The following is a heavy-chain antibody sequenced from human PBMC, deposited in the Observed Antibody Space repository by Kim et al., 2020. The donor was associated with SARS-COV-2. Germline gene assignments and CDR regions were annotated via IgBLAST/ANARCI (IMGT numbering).Heavy chain of an antibody. Sequence: GGSLRLSCAASGFTFSGAAMHWVRQASGKGLEWVGRIRTKANNYATAYAASVNGRFTISRDDSKNTAYLQMNSLKTEDTAVYYCIHYGSGSYSADGWGQG. CDR2: IRTKANNYAT. CDR3: IHYGSGSYSADG. CDR1: GFTFSGAA. V-gene: IGHV3-73*01. D-gene: IGHD3-10*01. J-gene: IGHJ6*02.